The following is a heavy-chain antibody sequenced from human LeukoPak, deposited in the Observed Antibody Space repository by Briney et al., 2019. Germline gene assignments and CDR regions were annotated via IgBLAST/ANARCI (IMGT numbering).Heavy chain of an antibody. J-gene: IGHJ3*02. D-gene: IGHD3-3*01. CDR1: GFTFSGYS. V-gene: IGHV3-21*01. Sequence: GGSLRLSCAASGFTFSGYSMNWVRQAPGKGLEWVSSISSSSSYIYYADSVKGRFTISRDNAKNSLYLQMNSLRAEDTAVYYCARDRDDFWSGYNHDAFDIWGQGTMVTVSS. CDR3: ARDRDDFWSGYNHDAFDI. CDR2: ISSSSSYI.